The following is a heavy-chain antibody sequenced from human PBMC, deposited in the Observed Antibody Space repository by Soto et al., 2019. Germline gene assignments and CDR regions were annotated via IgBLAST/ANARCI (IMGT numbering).Heavy chain of an antibody. CDR2: ISFNGKNT. J-gene: IGHJ4*02. D-gene: IGHD3-16*01. V-gene: IGHV3-33*05. Sequence: QVQLVESGGGVVQPGKSLRLSCAASGFTFSAYGMHWVRQAPGKGLEWVTFISFNGKNTDYADSVKGRFTVSRDNARNTLYLHMISLRAEDTAVYYCADIGGYDSVGGAYWGQGALVTVSS. CDR1: GFTFSAYG. CDR3: ADIGGYDSVGGAY.